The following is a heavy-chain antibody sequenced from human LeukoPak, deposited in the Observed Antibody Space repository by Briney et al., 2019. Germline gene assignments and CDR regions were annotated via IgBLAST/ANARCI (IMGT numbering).Heavy chain of an antibody. CDR3: ARDRAGQVFDY. CDR1: GYTFTGYY. CDR2: INLNSGGT. D-gene: IGHD6-19*01. J-gene: IGHJ4*02. V-gene: IGHV1-2*02. Sequence: GASVKVSCKASGYTFTGYYMHWVRQAPGQGLEWMGWINLNSGGTNYAQKFQGRVTMTRDTSISTAYMDLSRLRSDDTAVYYCARDRAGQVFDYWGQGNLVTVCS.